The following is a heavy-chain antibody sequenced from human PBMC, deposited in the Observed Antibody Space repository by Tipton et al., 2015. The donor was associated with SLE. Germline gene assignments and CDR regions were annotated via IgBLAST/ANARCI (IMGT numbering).Heavy chain of an antibody. V-gene: IGHV4-39*07. CDR3: ARINVPTAMDFYYYYMDV. Sequence: LRLSCTVSGGSISSSGYDWGWIRQPPGKGLEWIGSFYHSGSTYYNPSLKSRVTISVDTSKNQFSLKLSSVTAAHTAQYYCARINVPTAMDFYYYYMDVWCNVTTVTVSS. CDR1: GGSISSSGYD. CDR2: FYHSGST. J-gene: IGHJ6*03. D-gene: IGHD2-2*01.